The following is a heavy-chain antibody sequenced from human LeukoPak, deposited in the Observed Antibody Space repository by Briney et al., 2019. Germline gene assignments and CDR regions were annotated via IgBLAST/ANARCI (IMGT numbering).Heavy chain of an antibody. CDR1: GYTFTSYG. CDR3: ARDPTYSYGPQTTRSDWYFDL. V-gene: IGHV1-18*01. J-gene: IGHJ2*01. Sequence: GASVKVSCKASGYTFTSYGISWVRQAPGQGLEWMGWISAYNGNTNYAQKLQGRVTMTTDTSTSTAYMELRSLRSDGTAVYYCARDPTYSYGPQTTRSDWYFDLWGRGTLVTVSS. CDR2: ISAYNGNT. D-gene: IGHD5-18*01.